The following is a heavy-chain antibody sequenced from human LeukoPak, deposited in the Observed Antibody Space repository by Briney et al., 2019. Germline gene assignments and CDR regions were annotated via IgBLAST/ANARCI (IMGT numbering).Heavy chain of an antibody. CDR3: ASPGFYDFWSGYQASYFDY. V-gene: IGHV3-7*01. J-gene: IGHJ4*02. CDR2: IKQDGSEK. Sequence: GGSLRLSCAASGFTFSSYWMSWVRQAPGKGLEWVANIKQDGSEKYYVDSVKGRFTISRDNAKNSLYLQMNSLRAEDTAVYYCASPGFYDFWSGYQASYFDYWGQGALVTVSS. CDR1: GFTFSSYW. D-gene: IGHD3-3*01.